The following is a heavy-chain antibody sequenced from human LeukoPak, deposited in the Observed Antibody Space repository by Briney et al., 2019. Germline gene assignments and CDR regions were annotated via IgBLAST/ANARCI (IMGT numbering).Heavy chain of an antibody. Sequence: SETLSLTCAVYGGSFSGYYWSWIRQPPGKGLEWIGEINHSGSTNYNPSLKSRVTISVDTSKNQFSLKLTSVTAADTAVYYCAGTTRGSSGVRKYYFDYWGQGTLVTVSS. D-gene: IGHD6-19*01. CDR1: GGSFSGYY. CDR2: INHSGST. J-gene: IGHJ4*02. CDR3: AGTTRGSSGVRKYYFDY. V-gene: IGHV4-34*01.